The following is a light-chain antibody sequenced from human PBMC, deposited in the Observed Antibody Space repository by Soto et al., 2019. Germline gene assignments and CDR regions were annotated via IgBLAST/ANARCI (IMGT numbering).Light chain of an antibody. V-gene: IGLV2-18*02. CDR1: SSDVGSYNR. J-gene: IGLJ1*01. CDR3: SSFTSSDTYV. CDR2: EVS. Sequence: QSALAQPPSVSGSPGQSVAISCTGTSSDVGSYNRVSWYQQPPGTAPKLMIYEVSNRPSGVPDRFSGSKSGNTASLTISGLQAEDEADYYCSSFTSSDTYVFGTGTKLTVL.